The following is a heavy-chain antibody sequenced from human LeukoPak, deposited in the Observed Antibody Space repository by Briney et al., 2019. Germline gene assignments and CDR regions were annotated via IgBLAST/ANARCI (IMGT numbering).Heavy chain of an antibody. Sequence: GGSLRLSCAASAFTFSSYAMHWVRQAPGKGLEWVAVISYDGSNKYYADSVKGRFTISRDNSKNTLYLQMNSLRAEDTAVYYCAREITMVRGVIGYWGQGTLVTVSS. CDR1: AFTFSSYA. CDR3: AREITMVRGVIGY. D-gene: IGHD3-10*01. CDR2: ISYDGSNK. V-gene: IGHV3-30*04. J-gene: IGHJ4*02.